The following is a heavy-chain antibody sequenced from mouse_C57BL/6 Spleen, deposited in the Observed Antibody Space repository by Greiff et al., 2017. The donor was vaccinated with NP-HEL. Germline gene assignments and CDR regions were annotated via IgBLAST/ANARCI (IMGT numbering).Heavy chain of an antibody. CDR2: ISDGGSYT. Sequence: EVKLMESGGGLVKPGGSLKLSCAASGFTFSSYAMSWVRQTPEKRLEWVATISDGGSYTYYPDNVKGRFTIYRDNAKNNLYLQMSHLKSEDTAMYYCARCGGNYYFDYWGQGTTLTVSS. CDR3: ARCGGNYYFDY. CDR1: GFTFSSYA. V-gene: IGHV5-4*03. J-gene: IGHJ2*01. D-gene: IGHD2-1*01.